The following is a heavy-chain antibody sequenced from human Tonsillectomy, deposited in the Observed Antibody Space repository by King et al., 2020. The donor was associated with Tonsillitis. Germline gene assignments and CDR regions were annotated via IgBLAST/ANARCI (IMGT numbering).Heavy chain of an antibody. Sequence: VQLVESGGGLVQPGGSLRLSCAASGFTFSSYVMSWVRQAPVKGLEWVSGISDGGGNTYYADSVKGRLTISRDNPKNTLHLQMNSLRAEDTALYYCATGPMGGKPGLDVWGQGTTVTVSS. CDR3: ATGPMGGKPGLDV. J-gene: IGHJ6*02. D-gene: IGHD2-15*01. V-gene: IGHV3-23*04. CDR1: GFTFSSYV. CDR2: ISDGGGNT.